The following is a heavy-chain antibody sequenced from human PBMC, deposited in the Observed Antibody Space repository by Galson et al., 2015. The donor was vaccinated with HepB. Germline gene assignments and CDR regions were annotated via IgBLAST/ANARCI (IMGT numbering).Heavy chain of an antibody. Sequence: SLRLSCAASGFTFSRYAMHWVRQAPGKGLEYVSAISSNGGSTYYANSVKGRFTISRDNSKNTLYLQMGSLRAEDMAVYYCARDLSSSWYWGLVYWGQGTLVTVSS. D-gene: IGHD6-13*01. CDR1: GFTFSRYA. J-gene: IGHJ4*02. V-gene: IGHV3-64*01. CDR2: ISSNGGST. CDR3: ARDLSSSWYWGLVY.